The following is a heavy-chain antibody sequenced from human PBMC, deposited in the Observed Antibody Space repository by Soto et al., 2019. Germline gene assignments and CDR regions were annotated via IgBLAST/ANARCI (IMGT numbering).Heavy chain of an antibody. D-gene: IGHD2-21*02. Sequence: QVQLVESGGGVVQPGRSLRLSCAASGFTFSNFGMHWVRQAPGKGLEWLSIMWHDGSDIHYAGPVKGRFTVSRDNSKNTLYLQMNSLRDDDTGVYYCARGGLEGSLCGGDCFTVDYWGQGTLVTVSS. CDR1: GFTFSNFG. V-gene: IGHV3-33*01. CDR3: ARGGLEGSLCGGDCFTVDY. J-gene: IGHJ4*02. CDR2: MWHDGSDI.